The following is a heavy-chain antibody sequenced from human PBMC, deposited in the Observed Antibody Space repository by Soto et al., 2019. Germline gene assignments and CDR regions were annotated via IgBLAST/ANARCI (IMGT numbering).Heavy chain of an antibody. V-gene: IGHV1-8*01. D-gene: IGHD3-16*01. Sequence: GPSVKVSWKASGYTFRDFDINWLRQAAGQGPEWMGWMNAKSGDTFSAQRLQGKFNMTWDTSLSTAYMEVGSLTSDDAAIYYCARGNPFNYAGFDVWGQATTVTVSS. CDR3: ARGNPFNYAGFDV. CDR2: MNAKSGDT. J-gene: IGHJ6*02. CDR1: GYTFRDFD.